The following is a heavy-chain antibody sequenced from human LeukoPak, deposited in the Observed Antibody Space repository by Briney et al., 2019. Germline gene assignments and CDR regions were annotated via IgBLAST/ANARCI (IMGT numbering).Heavy chain of an antibody. CDR3: ARGGPAAPDY. Sequence: SETLSLTCTVSGGSISSGSYYWSWIRQPAGKGLEWIGRIYTSGSTNYNPSLKSRVTISVDTSKNQFSLKLSSVTAADTAVYYCARGGPAAPDYWGQGTLVTVSS. D-gene: IGHD2-2*01. J-gene: IGHJ4*02. CDR2: IYTSGST. V-gene: IGHV4-61*02. CDR1: GGSISSGSYY.